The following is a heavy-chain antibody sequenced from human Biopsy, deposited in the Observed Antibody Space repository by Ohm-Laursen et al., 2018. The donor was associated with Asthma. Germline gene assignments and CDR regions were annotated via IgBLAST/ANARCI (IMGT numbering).Heavy chain of an antibody. CDR3: ARAVDYSHYYGIDV. D-gene: IGHD3-10*01. CDR2: ISVYNGNT. J-gene: IGHJ6*02. Sequence: SVKVSCKTSGYTFNSAGITWVRQAPGQGLGWMGWISVYNGNTKVAQKLQDRVTMITDTSTSTACMELRSLRSDDTAVYFCARAVDYSHYYGIDVWGQGTTVTVS. CDR1: GYTFNSAG. V-gene: IGHV1-18*01.